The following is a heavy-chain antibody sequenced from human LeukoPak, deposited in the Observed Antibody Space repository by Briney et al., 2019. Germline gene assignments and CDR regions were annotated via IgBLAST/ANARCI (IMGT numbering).Heavy chain of an antibody. CDR1: GFTFNPYA. CDR2: ISGSGSDT. D-gene: IGHD4-23*01. Sequence: GGALRLFLAGSGFTFNPYAMRWGRQAPGKGPEGGSGISGSGSDTFYAVSVMGRFTISRDNSKNTLYLQMNSLRAEDTAVYYCARVGGHDYGGNSYYYYGMDVWGQGTTVTVSS. V-gene: IGHV3-23*01. CDR3: ARVGGHDYGGNSYYYYGMDV. J-gene: IGHJ6*02.